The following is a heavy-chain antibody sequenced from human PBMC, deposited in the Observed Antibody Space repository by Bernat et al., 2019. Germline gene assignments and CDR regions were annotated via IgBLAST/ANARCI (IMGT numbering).Heavy chain of an antibody. Sequence: EVQLVESGGGLVQPGGSLRLSCAASGFTFSSHWMSWVRQAPGKGLEWVANIKQDGSEKYYEDSVKGRFTLSRDDAKKSLYLQMNSLRGEDTAECYCAGGGSTVAAREFCLQHWGEGTLVTVSS. CDR1: GFTFSSHW. CDR2: IKQDGSEK. J-gene: IGHJ1*01. CDR3: AGGGSTVAAREFCLQH. D-gene: IGHD6-19*01. V-gene: IGHV3-7*03.